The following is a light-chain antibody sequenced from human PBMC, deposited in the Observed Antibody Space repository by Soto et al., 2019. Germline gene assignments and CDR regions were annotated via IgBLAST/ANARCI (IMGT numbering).Light chain of an antibody. CDR1: QSVDNN. J-gene: IGKJ1*01. CDR3: QQYNDWPLT. CDR2: GAS. V-gene: IGKV3-15*01. Sequence: EILMTQSPATLSVSPGERATLSCRASQSVDNNLAWFQQKPGQAPRLLIYGASTRATGVPARFSGSGSGTEFTLTISSLQSEDFALYYCQQYNDWPLTFGQGTKVDI.